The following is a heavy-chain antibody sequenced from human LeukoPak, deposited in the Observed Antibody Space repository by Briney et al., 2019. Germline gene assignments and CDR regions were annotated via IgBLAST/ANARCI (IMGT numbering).Heavy chain of an antibody. CDR1: GGSISSGGYY. CDR3: ARDSSTSQGDY. D-gene: IGHD2/OR15-2a*01. Sequence: SETLSLTCTVSGGSISSGGYYWSWIRQHPGKGLEWIGYIYYSGSTYYNPSLKSRVTMSVDTSKNQFSLKLSSVTAADTAVYYCARDSSTSQGDYWGQGTLVTVSS. CDR2: IYYSGST. V-gene: IGHV4-31*03. J-gene: IGHJ4*02.